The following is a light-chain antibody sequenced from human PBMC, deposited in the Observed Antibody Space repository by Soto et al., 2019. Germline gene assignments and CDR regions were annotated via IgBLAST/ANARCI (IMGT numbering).Light chain of an antibody. CDR3: SSYTSSSPLVV. CDR2: DVN. V-gene: IGLV2-14*01. Sequence: QSALTQPASVYESPEQSITIPCNGSSSDVGGYNYVSWYQQHPGKAPKLLIYDVNNRPSGVSTRFSGSKSGNTASLTISGVHPEDEANYYCSSYTSSSPLVVFGGGTKVTVL. J-gene: IGLJ2*01. CDR1: SSDVGGYNY.